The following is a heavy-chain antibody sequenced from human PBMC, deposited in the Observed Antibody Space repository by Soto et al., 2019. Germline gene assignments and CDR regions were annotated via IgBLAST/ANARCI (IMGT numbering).Heavy chain of an antibody. D-gene: IGHD2-2*01. J-gene: IGHJ6*02. CDR1: GGTFSSYA. V-gene: IGHV1-69*01. CDR3: ARGYCSSTSCYFHYYYGMDV. Sequence: QVQLVQSGAEVKKPGSSVKVSCKASGGTFSSYAISWVRQAPGQGLEWMGGIIPIFGTANYAQKFQGRVTITADESTSTAYMELRSLRSEDTAVYYCARGYCSSTSCYFHYYYGMDVWGQGTTVTVSS. CDR2: IIPIFGTA.